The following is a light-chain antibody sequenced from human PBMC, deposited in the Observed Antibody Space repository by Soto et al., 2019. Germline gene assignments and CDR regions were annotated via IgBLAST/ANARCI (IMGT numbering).Light chain of an antibody. V-gene: IGKV1-5*03. CDR2: KAS. CDR3: QQYKSYSLT. J-gene: IGKJ4*01. Sequence: DIQMTQSPSTLSASVGDRVTITCRASQSISSWLAWYQQKPGKAPKFLIYKASNLEVRVPSRFSGSGSGTEFTLTISSLQPDDFATYYCQQYKSYSLTFGGGTKVEMK. CDR1: QSISSW.